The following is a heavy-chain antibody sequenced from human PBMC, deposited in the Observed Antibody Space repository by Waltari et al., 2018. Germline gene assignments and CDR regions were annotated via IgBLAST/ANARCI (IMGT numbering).Heavy chain of an antibody. J-gene: IGHJ4*02. CDR3: ARGSAGMITFGGVIVS. Sequence: QVQLVQSGAEVKKPGSSVKVSCKASGGTFSSYAISWVRQAPGQGLEWMGGIIPILGIANYAQKFQGRVTITADKSTSTAYMELSSLRSEDTAVYYCARGSAGMITFGGVIVSWGQGTLVTVSS. V-gene: IGHV1-69*10. CDR1: GGTFSSYA. D-gene: IGHD3-16*02. CDR2: IIPILGIA.